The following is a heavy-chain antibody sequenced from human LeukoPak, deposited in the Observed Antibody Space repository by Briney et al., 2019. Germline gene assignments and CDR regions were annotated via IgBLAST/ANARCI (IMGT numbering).Heavy chain of an antibody. Sequence: SGGSLRLSCAASGFTFSSYSMNWVRQAPGKGLEWVSSISSSSSYIYYADSVKGRFTISRDNAKNSLYLQMNSLRAEDTAVYYCARGLIVVPAAVDYWGQGTLVTVSS. CDR3: ARGLIVVPAAVDY. V-gene: IGHV3-21*01. CDR1: GFTFSSYS. D-gene: IGHD2-2*01. J-gene: IGHJ4*02. CDR2: ISSSSSYI.